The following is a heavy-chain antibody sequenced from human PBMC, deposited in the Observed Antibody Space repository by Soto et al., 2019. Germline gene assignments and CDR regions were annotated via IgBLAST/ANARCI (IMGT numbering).Heavy chain of an antibody. CDR3: HGYGY. D-gene: IGHD5-12*01. Sequence: EVQVVESGGGLVQPGGSLRLSCAVSGFTVTINYMSWVRQAPGKGLEWVSVIYSGGTIYYADSVKGRFTISRDTSKNTLYLQMNSLRGDDTAVYYCHGYGYWGQGTLVTASS. CDR2: IYSGGTI. CDR1: GFTVTINY. J-gene: IGHJ4*02. V-gene: IGHV3-53*01.